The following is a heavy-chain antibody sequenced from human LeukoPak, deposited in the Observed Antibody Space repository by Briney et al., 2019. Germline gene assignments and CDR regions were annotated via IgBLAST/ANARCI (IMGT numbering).Heavy chain of an antibody. CDR1: GFTFSSYG. CDR3: ANRGYNYGPDAFDI. J-gene: IGHJ3*02. Sequence: GGTLRLSCAASGFTFSSYGMSWVRQAPGKGLEWVSAISGSGGSTYYADSVKGRFTISRDDSKNTLYLQMNSLRAEDTAVYYCANRGYNYGPDAFDIWGQGTMVTVSS. V-gene: IGHV3-23*01. CDR2: ISGSGGST. D-gene: IGHD5-18*01.